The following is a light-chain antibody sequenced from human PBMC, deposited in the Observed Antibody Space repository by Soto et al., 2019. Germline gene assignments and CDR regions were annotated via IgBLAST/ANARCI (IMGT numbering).Light chain of an antibody. CDR2: GGS. Sequence: IVLTQSAGTVSLSQEERATLSCKTNKSVSSNFLAWYQQKPGQAPRLLIYGGSSRATGIPDRFSGSGSGTDFTLTISRVEPEDFGVYYCHQDGNSPLITFCQGTRLAIK. J-gene: IGKJ5*01. V-gene: IGKV3-20*01. CDR1: KSVSSNF. CDR3: HQDGNSPLIT.